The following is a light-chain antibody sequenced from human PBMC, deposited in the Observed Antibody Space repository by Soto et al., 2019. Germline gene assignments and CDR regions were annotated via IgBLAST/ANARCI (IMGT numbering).Light chain of an antibody. CDR3: QSRWT. Sequence: EIVLTQSPGTLSLSPGERATLSCRASQSVSSSYLAWYQQKPGQAPRLLIYGASSRATGIPDRFSGSGSGTEFTLIILRLEPEDFAVYYCQSRWTFGQGAKVEIK. V-gene: IGKV3-20*01. CDR2: GAS. CDR1: QSVSSSY. J-gene: IGKJ1*01.